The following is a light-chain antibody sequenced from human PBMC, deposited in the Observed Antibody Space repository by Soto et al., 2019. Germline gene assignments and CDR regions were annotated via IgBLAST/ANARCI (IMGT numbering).Light chain of an antibody. CDR1: QSVNSRY. CDR2: AAS. Sequence: EIVLTQSPGALSLSPGDRATLSCRTSQSVNSRYLAWYQQRPGQAPRLLIYAASSRATGIPDRFSGSGSGTDLTLPIVRLEPEDSGMFYCHKYGSSPHTFGQGTKLQIK. J-gene: IGKJ2*01. CDR3: HKYGSSPHT. V-gene: IGKV3-20*01.